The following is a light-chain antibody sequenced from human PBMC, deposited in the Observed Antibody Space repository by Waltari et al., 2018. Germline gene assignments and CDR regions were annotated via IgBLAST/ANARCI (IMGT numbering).Light chain of an antibody. Sequence: AIRITQSPSSLSASTGDRVTITCRASQGISSYLAWYQQKPGKAPKLLIYAASTLQSGVPSRFSGSGSGTDFTLTISGLQSEDFATYYCQQYYSYPTFGGGTKVEIK. CDR2: AAS. CDR3: QQYYSYPT. CDR1: QGISSY. V-gene: IGKV1-8*01. J-gene: IGKJ4*01.